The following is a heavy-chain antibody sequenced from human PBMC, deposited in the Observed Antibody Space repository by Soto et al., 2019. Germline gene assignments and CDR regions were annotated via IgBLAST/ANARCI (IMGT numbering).Heavy chain of an antibody. CDR3: TRATDTGGLNWFDP. CDR1: GFTFSDSA. Sequence: EVQLVESGGDLVQPGGSLKLSCAASGFTFSDSAVHWVRQASGKGLEWVGRIRTKSNSYATTCTASLKGRFTISRDDSKNTAYLQMNSLETEGTAVYYCTRATDTGGLNWFDPWGPGTLVTVSS. D-gene: IGHD4-17*01. CDR2: IRTKSNSYAT. V-gene: IGHV3-73*02. J-gene: IGHJ5*02.